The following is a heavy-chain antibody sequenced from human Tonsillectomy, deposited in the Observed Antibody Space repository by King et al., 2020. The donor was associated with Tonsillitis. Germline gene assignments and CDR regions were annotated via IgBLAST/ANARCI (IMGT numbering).Heavy chain of an antibody. CDR1: GFTFSTYD. V-gene: IGHV3-13*01. CDR3: ARGGGSSWPYYQH. Sequence: VQLVESGGGLVQPGGSLRLSCAASGFTFSTYDMHWVRQATGKGLEWVSAIGTGGDTYYPASVKGRFTISRENAKNSFYLQMNSLRAGDTAVYYCARGGGSSWPYYQHWGKGTLVTVSS. CDR2: IGTGGDT. J-gene: IGHJ1*01. D-gene: IGHD6-13*01.